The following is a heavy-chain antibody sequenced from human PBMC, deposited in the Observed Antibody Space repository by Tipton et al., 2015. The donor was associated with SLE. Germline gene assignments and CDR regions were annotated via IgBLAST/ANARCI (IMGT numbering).Heavy chain of an antibody. D-gene: IGHD3-16*01. CDR2: IHHSGTT. CDR1: GASISSGGSC. V-gene: IGHV4-31*03. CDR3: ARFMISVGFDY. J-gene: IGHJ4*02. Sequence: TLSLTCNVSGASISSGGSCWNWIRQRPGKGLEWIGYIHHSGTTYYNPSLKSRVTISRDTSQNQFSLKVNSVTAADTAVYYCARFMISVGFDYWGQGTLVTVSS.